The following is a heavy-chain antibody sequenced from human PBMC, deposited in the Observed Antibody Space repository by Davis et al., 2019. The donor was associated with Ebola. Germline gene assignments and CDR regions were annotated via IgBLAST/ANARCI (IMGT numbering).Heavy chain of an antibody. J-gene: IGHJ3*02. CDR2: VSGNNGKT. CDR3: AREIGVAVPGVMKDAFDI. CDR1: GYSFTYYS. V-gene: IGHV1-18*01. D-gene: IGHD2-2*01. Sequence: ASVKVSCKASGYSFTYYSFSWVRQAPGQGLEWMGWVSGNNGKTDYAQKLQGRVTMTTDTSTSTAYMELRSLTSDDTAVYYCAREIGVAVPGVMKDAFDIWGQGTVVTVSS.